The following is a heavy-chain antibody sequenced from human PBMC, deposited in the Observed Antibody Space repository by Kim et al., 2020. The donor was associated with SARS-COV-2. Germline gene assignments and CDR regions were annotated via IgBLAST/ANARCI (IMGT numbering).Heavy chain of an antibody. J-gene: IGHJ4*02. CDR2: T. V-gene: IGHV3-43*01. CDR3: ARNAYGSGTFN. D-gene: IGHD3-10*01. Sequence: TYYADSVKGRFTISRDNSKNSLYLQMNSLRTEDTALYYCARNAYGSGTFNWGQGTLVTVSS.